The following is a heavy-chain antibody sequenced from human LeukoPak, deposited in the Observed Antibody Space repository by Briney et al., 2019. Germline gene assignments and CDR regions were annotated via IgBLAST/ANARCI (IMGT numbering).Heavy chain of an antibody. V-gene: IGHV3-64D*09. Sequence: GGSLRLSCAASGFTFSTYAMHWVRQAPGKGLEYVSAISSNGGTTHYADSVKGRFTISRDNSKNTLYLQMSSLRAEDTAIYYCVKAYSGSYYAPDYFDYWGQGTLVTVSS. CDR2: ISSNGGTT. J-gene: IGHJ4*02. CDR3: VKAYSGSYYAPDYFDY. D-gene: IGHD1-26*01. CDR1: GFTFSTYA.